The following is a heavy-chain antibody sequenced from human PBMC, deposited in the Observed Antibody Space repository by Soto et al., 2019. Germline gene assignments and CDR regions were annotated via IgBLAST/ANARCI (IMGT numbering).Heavy chain of an antibody. CDR1: GGTFSSYA. V-gene: IGHV1-69*12. Sequence: QVQLVQSGAEVKKPGSSVKVSCKASGGTFSSYAISWVRQAPGQGLEWMGGIIPIFGTANYAQKFQGRVTITADESTSTAYMELSSLRSEDTAVYYCATTIPVLAVTTVWYFQHWGQGTLVTVSS. J-gene: IGHJ1*01. CDR2: IIPIFGTA. CDR3: ATTIPVLAVTTVWYFQH. D-gene: IGHD4-17*01.